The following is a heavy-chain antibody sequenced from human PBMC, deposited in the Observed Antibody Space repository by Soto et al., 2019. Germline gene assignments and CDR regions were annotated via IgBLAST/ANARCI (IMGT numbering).Heavy chain of an antibody. CDR2: VSEDGSNK. J-gene: IGHJ4*02. D-gene: IGHD3-16*02. V-gene: IGHV3-74*03. CDR1: GFNFGDYW. CDR3: ARDPVMFQGRYRFDY. Sequence: PGGSLRLSCAASGFNFGDYWMHWVRRVPGRGLEWVARVSEDGSNKPYADSVRGRFTTSRDNAQNTLYLEMNSLTAEDTAVYYCARDPVMFQGRYRFDYWGQGVQVTVSS.